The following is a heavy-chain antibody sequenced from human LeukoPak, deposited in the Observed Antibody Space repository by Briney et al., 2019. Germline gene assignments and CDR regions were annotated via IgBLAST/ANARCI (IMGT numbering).Heavy chain of an antibody. J-gene: IGHJ4*02. Sequence: ASVKVSCKASGYTFTGYYMHWVRQAPGQGLEWMGWINPNSGGTNYAQKFQGRVTMTRDTSISTAYMELSRLRSEDTAVYYCARRFYPDSTGYSLDCWGQGTLVTVSS. CDR1: GYTFTGYY. CDR3: ARRFYPDSTGYSLDC. D-gene: IGHD3-22*01. V-gene: IGHV1-2*02. CDR2: INPNSGGT.